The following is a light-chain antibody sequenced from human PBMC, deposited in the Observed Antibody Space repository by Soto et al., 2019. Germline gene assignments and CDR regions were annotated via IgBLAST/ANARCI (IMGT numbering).Light chain of an antibody. Sequence: EIVMTQSPATLSVSPGDRATLSCRASQSVSSNLAWYQQKPGQAPRLLIYGASTRATGIPARFSGSGSGTEFTLTIGSLQSEDFAVYYCQQYINWPRTFGQGTKVEVK. CDR3: QQYINWPRT. CDR1: QSVSSN. J-gene: IGKJ1*01. CDR2: GAS. V-gene: IGKV3-15*01.